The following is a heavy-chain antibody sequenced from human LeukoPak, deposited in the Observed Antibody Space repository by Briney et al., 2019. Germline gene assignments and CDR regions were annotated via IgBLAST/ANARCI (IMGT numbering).Heavy chain of an antibody. V-gene: IGHV4-39*07. D-gene: IGHD3-10*01. CDR3: ARDLGWGYGSGSFFDY. Sequence: SETLSLTCTVSGGSISSSSYYWGWIRQPPGKGLEWIGSIYYSGSTYYHPSLKSRVTISVDTSKNQFSLKLSSVTAADTAVYYCARDLGWGYGSGSFFDYWGQGTLVTVSS. CDR1: GGSISSSSYY. J-gene: IGHJ4*02. CDR2: IYYSGST.